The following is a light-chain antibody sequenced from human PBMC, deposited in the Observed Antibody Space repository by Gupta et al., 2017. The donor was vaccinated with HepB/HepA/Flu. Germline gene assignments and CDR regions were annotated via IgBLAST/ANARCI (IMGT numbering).Light chain of an antibody. Sequence: QSALTQPASVSGSPGQSITISCTGTSSDIGAYNSVSWYQQHPGKAPKLMIYDVTNRPSGVSDRFSASQSDNTASLTISGLQPEDEADYYCRSYTSAMNHVFGTGTKVTVL. CDR2: DVT. CDR3: RSYTSAMNHV. J-gene: IGLJ1*01. V-gene: IGLV2-14*03. CDR1: SSDIGAYNS.